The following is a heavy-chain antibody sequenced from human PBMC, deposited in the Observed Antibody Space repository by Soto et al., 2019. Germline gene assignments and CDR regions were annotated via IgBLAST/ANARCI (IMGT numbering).Heavy chain of an antibody. D-gene: IGHD6-13*01. CDR1: GFTFSNTR. J-gene: IGHJ4*02. Sequence: EVQLVESGGGLVKPGGSLRLSCAASGFTFSNTRMSWVRQAPGKGLEWVGRIKSKTDGGTTDYAAPVKGRFTISRDDSKNTLYLQMNSLKTEATAVYYCPTEWAAGTIYFDYWGQGTLVTVSS. CDR3: PTEWAAGTIYFDY. V-gene: IGHV3-15*01. CDR2: IKSKTDGGTT.